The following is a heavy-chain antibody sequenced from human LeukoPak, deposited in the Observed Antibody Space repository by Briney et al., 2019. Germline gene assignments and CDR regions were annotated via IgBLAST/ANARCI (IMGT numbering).Heavy chain of an antibody. Sequence: GGSLRLSCAASGFTFSSYSMNWVRQAPGKGLEWVSYISSSSTTIYYADSVKGRFTISRDNSKNTLYLQMNSLRAEDTAVYYCAKSVRDAFDIWGQGTMVTVSS. CDR2: ISSSSTTI. CDR3: AKSVRDAFDI. CDR1: GFTFSSYS. V-gene: IGHV3-48*01. J-gene: IGHJ3*02.